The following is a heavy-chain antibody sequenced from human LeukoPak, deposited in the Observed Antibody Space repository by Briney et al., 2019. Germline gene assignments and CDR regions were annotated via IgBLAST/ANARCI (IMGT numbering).Heavy chain of an antibody. J-gene: IGHJ6*03. Sequence: GGSLRLSCAASGFTFDEYSMRWVRQAPGKGLEWVANINREGSDIGYADSVKGRFTISRDNAKNSLYLQMNSLRAEDTAFYYCARDTRLDSYYNMDVWGRGTTVT. D-gene: IGHD3-3*01. V-gene: IGHV3-9*01. CDR3: ARDTRLDSYYNMDV. CDR2: INREGSDI. CDR1: GFTFDEYS.